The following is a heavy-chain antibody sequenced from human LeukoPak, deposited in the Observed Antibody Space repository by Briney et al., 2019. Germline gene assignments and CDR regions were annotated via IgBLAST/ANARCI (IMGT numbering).Heavy chain of an antibody. Sequence: SETLSLTCTVSGASISSYYWSWIRQLPGKGLEWIGYTYYSGSTNYNPSLKSRVTISVDTSKNQFSLKLSSVTAADTPVYYCARCSNGSGTYYNPYYYYYMDVWGKGTTVTVSS. D-gene: IGHD3-10*01. CDR1: GASISSYY. CDR3: ARCSNGSGTYYNPYYYYYMDV. J-gene: IGHJ6*03. CDR2: TYYSGST. V-gene: IGHV4-59*08.